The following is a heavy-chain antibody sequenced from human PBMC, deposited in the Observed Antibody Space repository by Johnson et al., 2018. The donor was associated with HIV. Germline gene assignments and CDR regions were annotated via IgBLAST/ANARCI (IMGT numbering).Heavy chain of an antibody. J-gene: IGHJ3*02. D-gene: IGHD1-1*01. Sequence: QVQLVESGGGVVQPGRSLRLSCAASGFTFSSYAMHWVRQAPGKGLEWVAVMSFDGNNRYYADSVKGRFTISRDNSKNTLYLQMNSLRPEDTAVYYCARDRTGFDAVDIWGQGTMVTVSS. CDR1: GFTFSSYA. V-gene: IGHV3-30-3*01. CDR2: MSFDGNNR. CDR3: ARDRTGFDAVDI.